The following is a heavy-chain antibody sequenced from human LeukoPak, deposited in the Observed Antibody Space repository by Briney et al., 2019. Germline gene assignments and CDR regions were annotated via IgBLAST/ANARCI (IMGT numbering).Heavy chain of an antibody. J-gene: IGHJ6*02. CDR2: ISAYNGNT. V-gene: IGHV1-18*01. Sequence: ASVKVSCKASGYTFTSYGISWVRQAPGQGLEWMGWISAYNGNTNYAQKLQGRVTMTTDTSTSTAYMELRSLRSDDTAVYYCARDSLGYCSSTSCPPYYYYGMDVWGQGTTVTVSS. D-gene: IGHD2-2*01. CDR3: ARDSLGYCSSTSCPPYYYYGMDV. CDR1: GYTFTSYG.